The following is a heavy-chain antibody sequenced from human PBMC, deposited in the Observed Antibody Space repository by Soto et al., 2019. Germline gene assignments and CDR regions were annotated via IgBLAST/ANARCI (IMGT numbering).Heavy chain of an antibody. CDR3: AKPRSDTSGWGADWFDP. Sequence: QVQLVQSGAEVKKPGASVKVSCKASGYTFTSYYMHWVRQAPGQGLEWMGIINPSGGSTSYAQKFQGRVTMTRDTSTSTVYMELSSLRSEDTAVYYCAKPRSDTSGWGADWFDPWGQGTLVTVSS. CDR2: INPSGGST. CDR1: GYTFTSYY. V-gene: IGHV1-46*01. J-gene: IGHJ5*02. D-gene: IGHD3-22*01.